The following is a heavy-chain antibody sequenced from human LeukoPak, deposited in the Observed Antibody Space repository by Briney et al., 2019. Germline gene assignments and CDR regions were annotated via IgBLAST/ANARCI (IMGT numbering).Heavy chain of an antibody. D-gene: IGHD1-14*01. CDR3: ARAYHEDYYFDF. CDR1: TFSFSDYP. J-gene: IGHJ4*02. Sequence: GGSLRLSCAASTFSFSDYPLHWVRQAPGKGLEWVAVISYDGDDQYYAHSVKGRFTISRDNSKSTSYLQMDSLISDDTAVYYCARAYHEDYYFDFWGQGTLVIVSS. V-gene: IGHV3-30*07. CDR2: ISYDGDDQ.